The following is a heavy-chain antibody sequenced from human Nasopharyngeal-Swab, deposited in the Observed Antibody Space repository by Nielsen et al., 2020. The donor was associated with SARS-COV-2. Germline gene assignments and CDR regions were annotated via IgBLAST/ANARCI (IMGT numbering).Heavy chain of an antibody. Sequence: GESLKISCAASGFTFSSYWMSWVRQAPGKGLEWVANIKQDGSEKYYVDSVKGRFHISRDNAKNSLYLQMNSLSAEDTAVYYCARLMVRGVYYFDYWGQGTLVTVSS. D-gene: IGHD3-10*01. J-gene: IGHJ4*02. CDR3: ARLMVRGVYYFDY. V-gene: IGHV3-7*01. CDR1: GFTFSSYW. CDR2: IKQDGSEK.